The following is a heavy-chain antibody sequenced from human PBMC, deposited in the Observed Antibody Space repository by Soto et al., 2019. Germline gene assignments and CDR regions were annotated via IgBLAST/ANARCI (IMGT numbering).Heavy chain of an antibody. V-gene: IGHV1-18*01. CDR3: ARAPRDGYNYVLP. Sequence: QVQLVQSGAEVKKPGASVKVSCKASGYTFTSYGISWVRQVPGQGLEWMGWISAYNGNTNYAQKFQGRVTMTTDTSTTTPYMELRSLRSDDTAVYYCARAPRDGYNYVLPWGQGTLVIVSS. J-gene: IGHJ4*02. D-gene: IGHD5-12*01. CDR1: GYTFTSYG. CDR2: ISAYNGNT.